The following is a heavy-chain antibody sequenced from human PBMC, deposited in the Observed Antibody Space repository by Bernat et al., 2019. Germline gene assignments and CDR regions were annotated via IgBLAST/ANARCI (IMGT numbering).Heavy chain of an antibody. J-gene: IGHJ6*03. V-gene: IGHV3-11*05. Sequence: QVQLVESGGGLVKPGGSLRLSCAASGFTFSDYYMSWIRQAPGKGLDGVSYISSSSSYTNYADSVKGRFTISRDNAKNSLYLQMNSLRAEDTAVYYCARGTSTSAPYMDVWRQGTTVTVSS. CDR2: ISSSSSYT. CDR1: GFTFSDYY. CDR3: ARGTSTSAPYMDV.